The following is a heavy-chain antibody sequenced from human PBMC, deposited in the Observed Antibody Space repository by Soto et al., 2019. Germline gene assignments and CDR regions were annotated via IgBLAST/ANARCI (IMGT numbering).Heavy chain of an antibody. CDR1: GDSVSSNSAA. CDR3: ARGRDYYDSSGYHLY. CDR2: TYYRSKWYN. V-gene: IGHV6-1*01. Sequence: PSQTLSLTCAISGDSVSSNSAAWSWLRQSPSRGLEWLGRTYYRSKWYNEYAVSVKSRITINPDTSKNQFSLKLSSVTAADTAVYYCARGRDYYDSSGYHLYWGQGTLVTVSS. J-gene: IGHJ4*02. D-gene: IGHD3-22*01.